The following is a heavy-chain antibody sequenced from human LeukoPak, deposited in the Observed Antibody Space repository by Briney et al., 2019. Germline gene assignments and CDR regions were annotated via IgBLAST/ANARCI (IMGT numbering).Heavy chain of an antibody. D-gene: IGHD3-22*01. CDR3: ARDGWLLLRRYNWFDP. CDR2: INPNSGGT. V-gene: IGHV1-2*02. J-gene: IGHJ5*02. Sequence: ASVKVSCKASGYTFTGYYMHWVRQAPGQGLEWMGWINPNSGGTNYAQKFQGRVTMNRDTSISTAYMELSRLRSDDTAVYYCARDGWLLLRRYNWFDPWGQGTLVTVSS. CDR1: GYTFTGYY.